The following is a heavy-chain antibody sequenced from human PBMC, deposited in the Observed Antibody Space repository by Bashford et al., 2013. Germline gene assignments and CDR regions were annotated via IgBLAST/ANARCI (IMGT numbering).Heavy chain of an antibody. CDR1: GGSISTYA. Sequence: SVKVSCKASGGSISTYAINWVRQAPGQGLEWMGGIISILGTPNYAQNFQGRVTITADESTSTAYMELDHLRSEDTAIYYCAREGYANSWRYWGQGTVVTVSS. J-gene: IGHJ4*02. CDR3: AREGYANSWRY. CDR2: IISILGTP. V-gene: IGHV1-69*13. D-gene: IGHD2/OR15-2a*01.